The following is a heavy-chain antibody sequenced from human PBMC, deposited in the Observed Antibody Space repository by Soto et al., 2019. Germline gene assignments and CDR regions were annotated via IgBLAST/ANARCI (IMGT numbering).Heavy chain of an antibody. CDR2: IYYSGST. Sequence: SETLSLTCTVSGGSISSGGYYWSWIRQHPGKGLEWIGYIYYSGSTYYNPSLKSRVTISVDTSKNQFSLKLSSVTAADTAVYYCAMGQYYYGSGSWFDPWGQGTLVTVSS. J-gene: IGHJ5*02. D-gene: IGHD3-10*01. CDR1: GGSISSGGYY. V-gene: IGHV4-31*03. CDR3: AMGQYYYGSGSWFDP.